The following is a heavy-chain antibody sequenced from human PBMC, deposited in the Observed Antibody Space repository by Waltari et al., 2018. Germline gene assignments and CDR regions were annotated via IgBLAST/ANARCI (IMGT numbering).Heavy chain of an antibody. D-gene: IGHD6-13*01. Sequence: QVQLVQSGAEVKKPGASVKVSCKASGYTFTSYDINWVRQATGQGLEGMGWMNPNRGNTGYAQKFQGRVTSTRNTSISTAYMELSSLRSEDTAVYYCARVPYSSSWYENWFDPWGQGTLVTVSS. J-gene: IGHJ5*02. V-gene: IGHV1-8*03. CDR2: MNPNRGNT. CDR1: GYTFTSYD. CDR3: ARVPYSSSWYENWFDP.